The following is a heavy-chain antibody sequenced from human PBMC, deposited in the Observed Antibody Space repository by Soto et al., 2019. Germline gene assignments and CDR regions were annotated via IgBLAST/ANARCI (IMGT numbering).Heavy chain of an antibody. Sequence: GGSLRLSCAASGFTFDDYTMHWVRQAPGKGLQWVSRIKFVGSSTYYADSVKGRFTISRDDAKNTLFLQMNGLRVDYTAVYYCARGAKNIYAMDVWGQGTTVTVSS. J-gene: IGHJ6*02. CDR1: GFTFDDYT. CDR3: ARGAKNIYAMDV. CDR2: IKFVGSST. V-gene: IGHV3-74*01.